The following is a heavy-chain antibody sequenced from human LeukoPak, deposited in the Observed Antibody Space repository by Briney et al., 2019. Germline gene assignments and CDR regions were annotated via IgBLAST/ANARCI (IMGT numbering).Heavy chain of an antibody. J-gene: IGHJ4*02. CDR1: GCIFSDYW. V-gene: IGHV5-51*01. CDR3: ARERGYYCSTGSCYFDF. D-gene: IGHD2-15*01. CDR2: IYAGDSDT. Sequence: GESLKISCRGSGCIFSDYWIGWVRQMPGRGLEWMGIIYAGDSDTRYMPSFQGQVTISADKTINTAYLQWSSLKASDTAVYFCARERGYYCSTGSCYFDFWGQGTLVTVSS.